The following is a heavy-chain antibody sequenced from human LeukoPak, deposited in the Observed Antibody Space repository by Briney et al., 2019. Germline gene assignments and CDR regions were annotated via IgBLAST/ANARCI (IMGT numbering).Heavy chain of an antibody. CDR1: GFTFSSYA. CDR2: ISYDGSTK. V-gene: IGHV3-30*14. J-gene: IGHJ3*02. D-gene: IGHD3-10*01. Sequence: PGRSLRLSCAASGFTFSSYAIHWVRQAPGKGLEWVALISYDGSTKYSTDSVKGRFTISRDNSKNTLYLQMNSLRAEDTAVYYCATHLYGSGSYHDAFDIWGQGTMVTVSS. CDR3: ATHLYGSGSYHDAFDI.